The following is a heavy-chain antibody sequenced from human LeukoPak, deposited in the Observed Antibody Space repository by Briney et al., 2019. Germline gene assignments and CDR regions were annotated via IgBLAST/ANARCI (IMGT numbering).Heavy chain of an antibody. CDR1: GGSISSYY. CDR2: IYARGST. J-gene: IGHJ3*02. D-gene: IGHD2-15*01. CDR3: ARGRYCSADICSGGDALDI. V-gene: IGHV4-4*07. Sequence: SGTLSLTCTVSGGSISSYYWSWIRQPAGKGLEWIGRIYARGSTNYNPSLKSRVTMSVDTSKNQFSLKLSPVTAADTAVYYCARGRYCSADICSGGDALDIWGQGTMVSVSS.